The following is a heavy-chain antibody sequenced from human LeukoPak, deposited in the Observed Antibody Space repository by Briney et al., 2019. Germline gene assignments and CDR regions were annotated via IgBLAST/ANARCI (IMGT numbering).Heavy chain of an antibody. CDR1: GVSISRGSHY. CDR3: ARGLGVPLEHKDMDV. CDR2: IYYSGST. V-gene: IGHV4-61*10. D-gene: IGHD1-26*01. J-gene: IGHJ6*03. Sequence: PSETLSLTCTVSGVSISRGSHYWSWIRQPAGKGLEWIGYIYYSGSTNYNPSLKSRVTISVDTSKNQFSLKLSSVTAADTAVYYCARGLGVPLEHKDMDVWGKGTTVTISS.